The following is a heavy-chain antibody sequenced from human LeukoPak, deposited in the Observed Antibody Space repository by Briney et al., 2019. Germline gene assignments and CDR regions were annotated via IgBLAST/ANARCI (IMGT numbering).Heavy chain of an antibody. CDR3: ARDSRLGLHAFDI. D-gene: IGHD2-2*01. CDR2: ISSSSSYI. Sequence: GSLRLSCAASGFTFSSYSMNWVRQAPGKGLEWVSSISSSSSYIYYADSVKGRFTISRDNAKNSLYLQMNSLRAEDTAVYYCARDSRLGLHAFDIWGQGTMVTVSS. CDR1: GFTFSSYS. J-gene: IGHJ3*02. V-gene: IGHV3-21*01.